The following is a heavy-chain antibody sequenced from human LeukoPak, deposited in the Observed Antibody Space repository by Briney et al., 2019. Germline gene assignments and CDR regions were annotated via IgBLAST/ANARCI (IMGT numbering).Heavy chain of an antibody. J-gene: IGHJ6*02. CDR2: INHSGST. V-gene: IGHV4-34*01. Sequence: SETLSLTCAVYGGSFSGYYWSWIRQPPGKGLEWIGEINHSGSTNYNPSLKSRVTISVDTSKNQFSLKLSSVTAADTAVYYCARDPPGAVAPDVWGQGTTVTVSS. CDR3: ARDPPGAVAPDV. CDR1: GGSFSGYY. D-gene: IGHD6-19*01.